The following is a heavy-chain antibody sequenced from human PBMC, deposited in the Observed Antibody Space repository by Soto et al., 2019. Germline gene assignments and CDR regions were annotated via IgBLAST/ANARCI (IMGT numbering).Heavy chain of an antibody. V-gene: IGHV3-30*04. J-gene: IGHJ6*02. Sequence: SCAASGFTFRSYTMHWVRQAPGKGLEWVAFISNDGSNKDDADSVKGRFTISRDNSKNTLYLQMNSLRPEDTAVYYCAREEAKHNFGYYFYFPMDVWGQGTTVTVSS. CDR1: GFTFRSYT. CDR3: AREEAKHNFGYYFYFPMDV. D-gene: IGHD3-3*01. CDR2: ISNDGSNK.